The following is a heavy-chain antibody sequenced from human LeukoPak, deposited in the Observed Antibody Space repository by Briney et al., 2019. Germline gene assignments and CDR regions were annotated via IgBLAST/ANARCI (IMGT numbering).Heavy chain of an antibody. CDR3: ARLRVRGYGYGPWEGPTWLDY. J-gene: IGHJ4*02. D-gene: IGHD5-18*01. CDR1: GGSISSSSYY. V-gene: IGHV4-39*07. Sequence: PSETLSLTCAVSGGSISSSSYYWGWIRQPPGKGLEWIGTMYYSGRTYYNPSLKGRVTISIDTSKNQFSLKLSSVTAADTAVYYCARLRVRGYGYGPWEGPTWLDYWGQGILVAVSS. CDR2: MYYSGRT.